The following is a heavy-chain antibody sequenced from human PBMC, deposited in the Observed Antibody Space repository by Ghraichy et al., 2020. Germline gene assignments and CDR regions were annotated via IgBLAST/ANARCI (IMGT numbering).Heavy chain of an antibody. CDR3: ARDWAFKCFDY. D-gene: IGHD3-16*01. V-gene: IGHV3-7*03. CDR2: IKPDGSEN. CDR1: GFNFTSSW. Sequence: GGSLRLSCAASGFNFTSSWMNWVRQAPGKGLEWVACIKPDGSENYHLDSVTGRFTISRDNARNSLYLQMNSLRAEDTGFYYCARDWAFKCFDYWGQGALVTVSS. J-gene: IGHJ4*02.